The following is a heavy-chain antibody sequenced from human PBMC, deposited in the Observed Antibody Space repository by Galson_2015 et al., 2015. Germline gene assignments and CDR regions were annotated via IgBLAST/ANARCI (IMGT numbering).Heavy chain of an antibody. CDR3: ARDWVAVDYYYGMDV. J-gene: IGHJ6*02. CDR1: GFTFSSYW. CDR2: INSDGSST. Sequence: SLRLSCAASGFTFSSYWMHWVRQAPGKGLVWVPRINSDGSSTSYADSVKGRFTISRDNAKNTLYLQMNSLRAEDTAVYYCARDWVAVDYYYGMDVWGQGTTVTVSS. D-gene: IGHD6-19*01. V-gene: IGHV3-74*01.